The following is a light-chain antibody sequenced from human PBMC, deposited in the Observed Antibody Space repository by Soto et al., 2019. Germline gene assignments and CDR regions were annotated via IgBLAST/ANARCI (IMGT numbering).Light chain of an antibody. Sequence: DIQMTQSPSSLSASVGDRVTITCRASQNISKYLNWYQRKPGKAPKLLIYAASTLQSGVPSRLSGSESGTEFTLTISSLQPEDFGDYICQQSYKTPFTFGPGTKVDIK. CDR3: QQSYKTPFT. CDR1: QNISKY. V-gene: IGKV1-39*01. J-gene: IGKJ3*01. CDR2: AAS.